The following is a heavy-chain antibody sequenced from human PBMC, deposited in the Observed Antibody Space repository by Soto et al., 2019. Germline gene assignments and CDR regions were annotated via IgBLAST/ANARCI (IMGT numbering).Heavy chain of an antibody. Sequence: PGVSLRLSCAASGFTFSSYDIHWVSQATEKGLEWVSAIGTAGDTYYPGSVKGRFTISRENAKNSLYLQMNSLRAGDTAVYYCARGGSSSWCVRYYYYYGMDVWGQGTTGTVSS. D-gene: IGHD6-13*01. CDR3: ARGGSSSWCVRYYYYYGMDV. CDR2: IGTAGDT. CDR1: GFTFSSYD. J-gene: IGHJ6*02. V-gene: IGHV3-13*01.